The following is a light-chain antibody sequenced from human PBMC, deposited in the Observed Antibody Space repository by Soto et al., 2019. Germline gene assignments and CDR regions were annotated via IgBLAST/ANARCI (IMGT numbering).Light chain of an antibody. CDR3: QQYNNFWT. V-gene: IGKV3-15*01. CDR2: GAS. J-gene: IGKJ1*01. Sequence: EIVMTQSPATLSVSPGDRATLSRRASQSVSSNLAWYQQKPGQAPRLLIYGASTRATGIAARFSGSGSGTEVTLTITSLQSEDFAVYYCQQYNNFWTFVQGTKVDIK. CDR1: QSVSSN.